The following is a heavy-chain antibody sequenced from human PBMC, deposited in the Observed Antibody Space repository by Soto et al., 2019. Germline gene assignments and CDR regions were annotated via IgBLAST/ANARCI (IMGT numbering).Heavy chain of an antibody. Sequence: EVQLVESGGGLVQPGGSLRLSCAASGFSLRGYSMSWVRQAPGKGLEWVSYISGTGSSIYADSVKGRFTISRDNAKNPVYLQMNSLGDADTAVYYCARGAGYGDYGDYWGQGTLVTVSS. D-gene: IGHD4-17*01. J-gene: IGHJ4*02. CDR1: GFSLRGYS. CDR2: ISGTGSSI. V-gene: IGHV3-48*02. CDR3: ARGAGYGDYGDY.